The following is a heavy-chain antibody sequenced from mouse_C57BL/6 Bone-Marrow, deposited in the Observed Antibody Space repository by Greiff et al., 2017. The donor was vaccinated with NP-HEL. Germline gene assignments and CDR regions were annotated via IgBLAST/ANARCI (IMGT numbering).Heavy chain of an antibody. CDR3: APMDFDY. J-gene: IGHJ2*01. Sequence: EVQVVESGGGLVKPGGSLKLSCAASGFTFSDYGMHWVRQAPEKGLEWVAYISSGSSTIYYADTVKGRITISSDNAKITLFLQMTSLRSEDTAMYYCAPMDFDYWGQGTTLTVSS. CDR2: ISSGSSTI. V-gene: IGHV5-17*01. CDR1: GFTFSDYG.